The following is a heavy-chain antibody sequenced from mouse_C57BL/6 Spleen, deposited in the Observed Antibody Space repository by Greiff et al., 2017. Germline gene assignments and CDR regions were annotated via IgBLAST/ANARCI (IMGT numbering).Heavy chain of an antibody. J-gene: IGHJ3*01. Sequence: QVQLQQPGAELVKPGASVKMSCKASGYTFTSYWITWVKQRPGQGLEWIGDIYPGSGSTNYNEKFKSKATLTVDTSSSTAYMQLSSLTSEDSAVYYCARSYASGNCAWFAYWGQGTLVTVSA. CDR3: ARSYASGNCAWFAY. CDR1: GYTFTSYW. V-gene: IGHV1-55*01. CDR2: IYPGSGST. D-gene: IGHD2-1*01.